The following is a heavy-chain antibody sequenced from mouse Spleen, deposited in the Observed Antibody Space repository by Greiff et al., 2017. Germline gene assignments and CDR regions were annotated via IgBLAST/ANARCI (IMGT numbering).Heavy chain of an antibody. D-gene: IGHD2-4*01. CDR1: GFTFSSYT. V-gene: IGHV5-6-4*01. J-gene: IGHJ4*01. CDR2: ISSGGSYT. Sequence: DVKLVESGGGLVKPGGSLKLSCAASGFTFSSYTMSWVRQTPEKRLEWVATISSGGSYTYYPDSVKGRFTISRDNAKNTLYLQMSSLKSEDTAMYYCTRDEDYDGAMDYWGQGTSVTVSS. CDR3: TRDEDYDGAMDY.